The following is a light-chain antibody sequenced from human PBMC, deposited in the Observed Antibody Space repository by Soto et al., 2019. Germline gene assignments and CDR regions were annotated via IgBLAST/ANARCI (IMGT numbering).Light chain of an antibody. CDR2: AAS. Sequence: DIQMTQSPSSLSASVGDRVTITCRASQSISTYLNWYQQKPGKVPKLLIYAASSLQSGVPSRFSGSESGTDFTLTISSLQPDDFATYYCQQTHTTFTFGGGTTVEIK. CDR3: QQTHTTFT. V-gene: IGKV1-39*01. CDR1: QSISTY. J-gene: IGKJ4*01.